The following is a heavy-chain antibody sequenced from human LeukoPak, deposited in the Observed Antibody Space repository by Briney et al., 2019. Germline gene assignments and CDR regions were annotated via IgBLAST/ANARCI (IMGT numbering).Heavy chain of an antibody. D-gene: IGHD2-15*01. CDR1: GITFSSYW. Sequence: GGSLRLSCAVSGITFSSYWMHWVRHDPGRGLLWVSRINTQGTYTNYADSVKGRFTISRDNAKNTLYLQMSSLRADDTAVYYCVIDLGDYNDFWGQGTQVSVSS. V-gene: IGHV3-74*01. J-gene: IGHJ4*02. CDR2: INTQGTYT. CDR3: VIDLGDYNDF.